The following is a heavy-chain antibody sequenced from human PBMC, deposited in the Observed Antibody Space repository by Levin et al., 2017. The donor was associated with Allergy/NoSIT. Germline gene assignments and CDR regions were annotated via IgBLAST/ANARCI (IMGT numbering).Heavy chain of an antibody. CDR3: ARVMMATMGEFDY. CDR1: GFTFSSYA. J-gene: IGHJ4*02. V-gene: IGHV3-30-3*01. Sequence: GESLKISCAASGFTFSSYAMHWVRQAPGKGLEWVAVISYDGSNKYYADSVKGRFTISRDNSKNTLYLQMNSLRAEDTAVYYCARVMMATMGEFDYWGQGTLVTVSS. CDR2: ISYDGSNK. D-gene: IGHD5-24*01.